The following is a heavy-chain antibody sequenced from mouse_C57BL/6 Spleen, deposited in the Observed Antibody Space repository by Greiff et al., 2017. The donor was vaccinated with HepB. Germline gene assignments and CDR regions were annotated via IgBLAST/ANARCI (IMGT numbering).Heavy chain of an antibody. CDR1: GYTFTSYW. Sequence: QFQLQQPGTELVKPGASVKLSCKASGYTFTSYWMHWVKQRPGQGLEWIGNINPSNGGTNYNEKFKSKATLTVDKSSSTAYMQLSSLTSEDSAVYYCARGGVWTRTAMDYWGQGTSVTVSS. V-gene: IGHV1-53*01. D-gene: IGHD2-10*02. CDR2: INPSNGGT. J-gene: IGHJ4*01. CDR3: ARGGVWTRTAMDY.